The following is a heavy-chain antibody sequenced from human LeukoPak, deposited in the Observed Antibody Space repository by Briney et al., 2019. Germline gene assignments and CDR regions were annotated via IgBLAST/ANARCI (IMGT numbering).Heavy chain of an antibody. J-gene: IGHJ4*02. D-gene: IGHD6-6*01. Sequence: GGSLRLSCAASGFTFSSYAMHWVRQAPGKGLEWVAVISYDGSNKYYADSVKGRFTISRDNSKNTLYLQMNSLRAEDTAVYYCARESLGSIAAIDYWGQGTLVTVSS. CDR2: ISYDGSNK. V-gene: IGHV3-30-3*01. CDR1: GFTFSSYA. CDR3: ARESLGSIAAIDY.